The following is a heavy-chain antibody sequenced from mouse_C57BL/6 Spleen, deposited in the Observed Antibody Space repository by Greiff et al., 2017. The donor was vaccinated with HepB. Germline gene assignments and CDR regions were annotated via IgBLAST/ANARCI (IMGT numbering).Heavy chain of an antibody. CDR1: GFTFSSYG. V-gene: IGHV5-6*01. CDR2: ISSGGSYT. J-gene: IGHJ2*01. Sequence: EVKLQESGGDLVKPGGSLKLSCAASGFTFSSYGMSWVRQTPDKRLEWVATISSGGSYTYYPDSVKGRITISRDNAKNTLYLQMSSLKSEDTAMYYCARHDTHFDYWGQGTTLTVSS. CDR3: ARHDTHFDY.